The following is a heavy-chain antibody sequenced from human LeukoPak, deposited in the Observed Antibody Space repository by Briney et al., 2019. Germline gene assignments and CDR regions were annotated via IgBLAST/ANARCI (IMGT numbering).Heavy chain of an antibody. J-gene: IGHJ4*02. CDR1: NDSMTRYY. D-gene: IGHD6-19*01. V-gene: IGHV4-4*07. CDR3: ARGWYSSGWYVFDY. CDR2: IFSSGST. Sequence: SETLSLTCTVSNDSMTRYYWAWIRQPAGKGLEWIGHIFSSGSTNYNPSLKTRVTMSEDVSKNQFSLTLSSVTAADTAVYYCARGWYSSGWYVFDYWGQGTLVTVTS.